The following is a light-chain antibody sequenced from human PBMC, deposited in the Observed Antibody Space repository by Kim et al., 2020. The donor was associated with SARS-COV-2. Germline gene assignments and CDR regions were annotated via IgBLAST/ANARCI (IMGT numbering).Light chain of an antibody. V-gene: IGKV3D-15*01. J-gene: IGKJ1*01. CDR3: QQHYNWPRT. CDR2: ETS. CDR1: QSIDGN. Sequence: EIVMTQSPAILSVSPGERATLSYRASQSIDGNLAWYQQKPGQAPRVLIYETSTRATGIPARFSGGGSGTEFTLTISSLQSEDFAVYYCQQHYNWPRTFGQGTKVDIK.